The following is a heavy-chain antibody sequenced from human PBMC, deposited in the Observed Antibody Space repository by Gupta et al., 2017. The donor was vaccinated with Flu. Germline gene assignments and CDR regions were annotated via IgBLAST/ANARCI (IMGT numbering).Heavy chain of an antibody. V-gene: IGHV3-11*01. Sequence: MTWIRQVPGKGLEWISFISESGSTTYYADSVKGRFNVSRDNAHNSLYLQMNSLGAEDTAVYYWTRHFCNSNNCYYYYMDVWGKGTTVTVSS. CDR3: TRHFCNSNNCYYYYMDV. D-gene: IGHD2-2*01. CDR2: ISESGSTT. J-gene: IGHJ6*03.